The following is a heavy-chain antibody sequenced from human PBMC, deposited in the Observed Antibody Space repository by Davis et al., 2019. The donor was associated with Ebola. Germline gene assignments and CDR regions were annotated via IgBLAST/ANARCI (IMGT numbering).Heavy chain of an antibody. V-gene: IGHV3-7*03. D-gene: IGHD5-24*01. CDR2: IKQDGSEK. CDR1: GFTFSSYW. Sequence: GESLKISCAASGFTFSSYWMSWVRQAPGKGLEWVANIKQDGSEKYYVDSVKCRFTISRDNSKNTLYLQMNSLRAEDTAVYYCAREKGDGYNLHWFDPWGQGTLVTVSS. J-gene: IGHJ5*02. CDR3: AREKGDGYNLHWFDP.